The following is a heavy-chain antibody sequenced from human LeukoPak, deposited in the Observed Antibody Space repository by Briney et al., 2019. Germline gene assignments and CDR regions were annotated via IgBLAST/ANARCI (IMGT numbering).Heavy chain of an antibody. CDR3: ARDIVMVTYWFDP. CDR2: MNPNSGNT. D-gene: IGHD5-18*01. Sequence: GASVKVSCKASGYTFTSYDINWVRQATGQGLEWMGWMNPNSGNTGYAQKFQGRVTMTRDTSISTAYMELSRLRSDDTAVYYCARDIVMVTYWFDPWGQGTLVTVSS. J-gene: IGHJ5*02. V-gene: IGHV1-8*01. CDR1: GYTFTSYD.